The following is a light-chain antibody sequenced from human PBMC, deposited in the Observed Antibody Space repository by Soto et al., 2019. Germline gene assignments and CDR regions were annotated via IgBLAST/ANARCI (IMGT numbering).Light chain of an antibody. CDR1: QSISSY. CDR2: AAS. Sequence: TQSPSSLSASVGDRVTITCRASQSISSYLNWYQQKPGKAPKLLIYAASSLQSGVPSRFSGSGSGTDFTLTISRLEPEDFAMYYCQQYAASPITFGQGTRLEIK. CDR3: QQYAASPIT. V-gene: IGKV1-39*01. J-gene: IGKJ5*01.